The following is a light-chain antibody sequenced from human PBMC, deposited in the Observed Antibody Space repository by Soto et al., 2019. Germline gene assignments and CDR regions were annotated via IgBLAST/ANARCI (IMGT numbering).Light chain of an antibody. CDR2: GAS. Sequence: IVLTQSPATLSVSPWERATLSCRASQSVSSNLAWYQQKPGQAPRLLIYGASTRATGIPARFSGSGSGTEFTLTISSLQSEDFAVYYCQQYYNWPITFGQGTRLEI. CDR1: QSVSSN. V-gene: IGKV3-15*01. CDR3: QQYYNWPIT. J-gene: IGKJ5*01.